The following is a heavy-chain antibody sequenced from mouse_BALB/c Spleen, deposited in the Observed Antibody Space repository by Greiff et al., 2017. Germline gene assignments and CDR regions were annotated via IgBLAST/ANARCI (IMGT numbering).Heavy chain of an antibody. CDR3: ARTLLRLRRRDYYFDY. V-gene: IGHV1-7*01. D-gene: IGHD1-2*01. CDR2: INPSTGYT. Sequence: QVQLQQSGAELAKPGASVKMSCKASGYTFTSYWMHWVKQRPGQGLEWIGYINPSTGYTEYNQKFKDKATLTADKSSSTAYMQLSSLTSEDSAVYYCARTLLRLRRRDYYFDYWGQGTTLTVSS. J-gene: IGHJ2*01. CDR1: GYTFTSYW.